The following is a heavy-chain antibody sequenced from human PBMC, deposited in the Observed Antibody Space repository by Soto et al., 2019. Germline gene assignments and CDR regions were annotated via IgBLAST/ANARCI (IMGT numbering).Heavy chain of an antibody. Sequence: ASVKVSCKASGYTFTSYAMNWVRQAPGQGLEWMGWINTNTGNPTYAQGFTGRFVFPLDTSVSTAYLQICSLKAEDTAVYYCAREIEVLRYFDWLPGGYNWFDPWGQGTLVTVSS. J-gene: IGHJ5*02. CDR3: AREIEVLRYFDWLPGGYNWFDP. D-gene: IGHD3-9*01. CDR2: INTNTGNP. CDR1: GYTFTSYA. V-gene: IGHV7-4-1*01.